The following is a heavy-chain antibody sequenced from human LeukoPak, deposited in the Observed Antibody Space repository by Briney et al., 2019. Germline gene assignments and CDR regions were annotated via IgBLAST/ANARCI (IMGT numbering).Heavy chain of an antibody. CDR1: GFTVSSNY. J-gene: IGHJ6*03. CDR2: IYSGGST. V-gene: IGHV3-53*01. Sequence: GGSLRLSCAASGFTVSSNYMSWVRQAPGKGLEWVSVIYSGGSTYYADSVKGRFTISRDNSKNTLYLQMNSLRAEDTAVYYCAREHLNGYYMDVWGKGTTVTISS. D-gene: IGHD4-17*01. CDR3: AREHLNGYYMDV.